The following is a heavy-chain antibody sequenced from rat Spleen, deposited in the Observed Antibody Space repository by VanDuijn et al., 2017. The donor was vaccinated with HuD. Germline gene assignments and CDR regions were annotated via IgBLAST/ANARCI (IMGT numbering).Heavy chain of an antibody. CDR2: ISSDGRRN. V-gene: IGHV5-29*01. CDR3: ARRHYGYTDYFDY. J-gene: IGHJ2*01. CDR1: GFTFSDYG. D-gene: IGHD1-9*01. Sequence: EVQLVESGGGLVQPGRSLKLSCAASGFTFSDYGMAWVRQAPTKGLEWVATISSDGRRNYYRDSVKGRFTISRENAKSTLSLQMDSLRSEDTATYYCARRHYGYTDYFDYWGQGVMVTVSS.